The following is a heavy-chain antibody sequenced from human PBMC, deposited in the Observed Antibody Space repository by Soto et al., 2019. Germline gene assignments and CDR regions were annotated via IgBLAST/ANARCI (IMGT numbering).Heavy chain of an antibody. CDR2: MNPNSGST. J-gene: IGHJ4*02. V-gene: IGHV1-8*01. Sequence: ASVKVSCKASGYTFTSYDINWVRQATGQGLEWMGWMNPNSGSTGYAQKFQGRVTMTRNTSKSTAYMELSSLRSEDTAVYYCARGGVFFFAAPTNPFDYWGQGTLVTVSS. CDR1: GYTFTSYD. CDR3: ARGGVFFFAAPTNPFDY. D-gene: IGHD3-10*01.